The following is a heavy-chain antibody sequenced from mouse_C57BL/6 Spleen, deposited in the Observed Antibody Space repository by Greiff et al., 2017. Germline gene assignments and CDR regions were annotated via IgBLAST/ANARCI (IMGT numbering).Heavy chain of an antibody. CDR2: IRNKANGYTT. D-gene: IGHD1-1*01. CDR3: ARYIYKDYGGAMDY. CDR1: GFTFTDYY. J-gene: IGHJ4*01. Sequence: EVKLQESGGGLVQPGGSLSLSCAASGFTFTDYYMSWVRQPPGKALEWLGFIRNKANGYTTEYSASVKGRFTISRDNSQSILYLQMNALRAEDSATYYCARYIYKDYGGAMDYWGQGTSVTVSS. V-gene: IGHV7-3*01.